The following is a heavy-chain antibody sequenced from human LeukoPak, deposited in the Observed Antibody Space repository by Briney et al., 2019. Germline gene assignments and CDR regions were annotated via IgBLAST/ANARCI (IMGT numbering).Heavy chain of an antibody. D-gene: IGHD5-18*01. CDR1: GFTFSSYA. CDR3: ARVGYSYGWDDAFDI. CDR2: INSDGSST. V-gene: IGHV3-74*01. J-gene: IGHJ3*02. Sequence: GGSLRLSCAASGFTFSSYAMGWVRQAPGKGLVWVSRINSDGSSTSYADSVKGRFTISRDNAKNTLYLQMNSLRAEDTAVYYCARVGYSYGWDDAFDIWGQGTMVTVSS.